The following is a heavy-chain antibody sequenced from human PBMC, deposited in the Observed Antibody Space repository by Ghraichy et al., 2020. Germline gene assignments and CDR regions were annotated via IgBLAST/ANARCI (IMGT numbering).Heavy chain of an antibody. CDR3: AKYLGDSSGWYGLDY. J-gene: IGHJ4*02. V-gene: IGHV3-23*01. Sequence: GGSLRLSCAASGFTFSSYAMSWVRQAPGKGLEWVSAISGSGGSTYYADSVKGRFTISRDNSNNTLYLQMNSLRAEDTAVYYCAKYLGDSSGWYGLDYWGQGTLVTVSS. CDR2: ISGSGGST. CDR1: GFTFSSYA. D-gene: IGHD6-19*01.